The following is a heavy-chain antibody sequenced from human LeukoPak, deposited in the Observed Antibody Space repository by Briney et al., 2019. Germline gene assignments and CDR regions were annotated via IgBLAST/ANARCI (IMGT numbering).Heavy chain of an antibody. CDR1: GFTFSSYA. J-gene: IGHJ4*02. CDR2: ISGSGGST. Sequence: GGSLRLSCAASGFTFSSYAMSWVRQAPGKGLEWVSAISGSGGSTYYADSVKGRFTISRDNSKNTLYLQMNSLRAEDTAVYYCAKDGDGYSLFPYYFDYWGQGTLVTVSS. D-gene: IGHD5-24*01. CDR3: AKDGDGYSLFPYYFDY. V-gene: IGHV3-23*01.